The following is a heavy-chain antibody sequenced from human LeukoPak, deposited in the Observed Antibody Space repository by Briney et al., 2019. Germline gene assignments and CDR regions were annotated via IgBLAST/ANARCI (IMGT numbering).Heavy chain of an antibody. J-gene: IGHJ4*02. V-gene: IGHV1-24*01. CDR2: YDPEEGGI. Sequence: ASVKVSCKVSGYTLTELSMHWLRQAPGKGLEWMGGYDPEEGGIIYAQKFLDRVTMTEDTSTTTAYMEVSSLRSEDTAVYFCAGDRGITITKDFDYWGQGTVVTVSS. CDR1: GYTLTELS. CDR3: AGDRGITITKDFDY. D-gene: IGHD1-1*01.